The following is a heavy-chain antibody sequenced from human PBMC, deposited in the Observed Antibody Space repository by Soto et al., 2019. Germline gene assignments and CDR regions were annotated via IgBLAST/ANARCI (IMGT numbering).Heavy chain of an antibody. D-gene: IGHD6-13*01. CDR2: IYSGGST. CDR1: GFTVSRNY. Sequence: GGSLRLSCAASGFTVSRNYMSWVRQAPGKGLEWVSVIYSGGSTYYADSVKGRFTISRDNTKNTLYLQMNSLRAEDTAVYYCAREAAVGTSYFDYWGQGTLVTVSS. V-gene: IGHV3-66*01. J-gene: IGHJ4*02. CDR3: AREAAVGTSYFDY.